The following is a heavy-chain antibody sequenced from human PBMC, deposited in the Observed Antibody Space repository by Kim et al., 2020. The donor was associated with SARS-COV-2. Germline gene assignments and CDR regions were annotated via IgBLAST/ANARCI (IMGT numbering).Heavy chain of an antibody. CDR1: GYTFTSYA. V-gene: IGHV1-3*01. CDR3: ARGVDSSGYYYYYYGMDV. J-gene: IGHJ6*02. Sequence: ASVKVSCKASGYTFTSYAMHWVRQAPGQRLEWMGWINAGNGNTKYSQKFQGRVTITRDTSASTAYMELSSLRSEDTAVYYCARGVDSSGYYYYYYGMDVWGQGTTVTVSS. D-gene: IGHD3-22*01. CDR2: INAGNGNT.